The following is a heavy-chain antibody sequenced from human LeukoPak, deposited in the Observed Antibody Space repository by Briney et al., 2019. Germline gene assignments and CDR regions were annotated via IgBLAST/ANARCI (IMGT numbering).Heavy chain of an antibody. J-gene: IGHJ3*02. CDR3: ARESGDAFDI. CDR1: GFTFSSYE. CDR2: ISYDGSNK. V-gene: IGHV3-30*04. Sequence: GGSLRLSCAASGFTFSSYEMNWVRQAPGKGLEWVAVISYDGSNKYYADSVKGRFTISRDNSKNTLYLQMNSLRAEDTAVYYCARESGDAFDIWGQGTMVTVSS.